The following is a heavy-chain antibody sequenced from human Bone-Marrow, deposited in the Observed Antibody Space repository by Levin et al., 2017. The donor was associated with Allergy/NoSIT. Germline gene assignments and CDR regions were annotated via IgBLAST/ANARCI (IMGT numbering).Heavy chain of an antibody. J-gene: IGHJ4*02. CDR1: GFTFSTHT. CDR3: AKPREATTSYFDN. Sequence: TGGSLRLSCAVSGFTFSTHTMSWVRQAPGKGPEWVSAIGGNGSPTWYADSVQGRFTISRDNSRNTVYLQMNSLRVEDTAIYYCAKPREATTSYFDNWGRGTLVTVSS. CDR2: IGGNGSPT. V-gene: IGHV3-23*01. D-gene: IGHD2/OR15-2a*01.